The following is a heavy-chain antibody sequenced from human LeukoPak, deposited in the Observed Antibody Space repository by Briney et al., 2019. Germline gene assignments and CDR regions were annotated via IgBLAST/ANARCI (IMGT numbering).Heavy chain of an antibody. V-gene: IGHV7-4-1*02. D-gene: IGHD6-19*01. CDR2: INTNTGNP. CDR3: ARAPLSSGWYLGFDY. J-gene: IGHJ4*02. Sequence: ASVKVSCKASGYTFTSYAMNWVRQAPGQGLEWTGWINTNTGNPTYAQGFTGRFVFSLDTSVSTAYLQISSLKAEDTAVYYCARAPLSSGWYLGFDYWGQGTLVTVSS. CDR1: GYTFTSYA.